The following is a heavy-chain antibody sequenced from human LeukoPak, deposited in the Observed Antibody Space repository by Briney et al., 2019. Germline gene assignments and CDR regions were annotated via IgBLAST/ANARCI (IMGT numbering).Heavy chain of an antibody. CDR2: ISWNSGSI. Sequence: PGRSLRLSCATSGFTLDDYAMHWVRQAPGKGLEWVSGISWNSGSIGYADSVKGRFTISRDSAKNSLYLQMNSLRAEDTAFYYCAKGSGYSSNSRFDPWGQGTLVTVSS. CDR3: AKGSGYSSNSRFDP. J-gene: IGHJ5*02. D-gene: IGHD6-13*01. V-gene: IGHV3-9*01. CDR1: GFTLDDYA.